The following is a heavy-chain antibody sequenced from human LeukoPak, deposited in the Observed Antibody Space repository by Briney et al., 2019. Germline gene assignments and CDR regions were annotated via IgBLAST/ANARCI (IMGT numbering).Heavy chain of an antibody. Sequence: GGSLRLSCAASGFTFSSYGMHWVRQAPGGGLEWVSYISAGSGTIYSADSVKGRFTISRDNARNSLYLQMNSLRAEDTAVYYCARDLGLRRMIWGRGTLVIVSS. CDR2: ISAGSGTI. J-gene: IGHJ2*01. CDR1: GFTFSSYG. CDR3: ARDLGLRRMI. V-gene: IGHV3-48*04.